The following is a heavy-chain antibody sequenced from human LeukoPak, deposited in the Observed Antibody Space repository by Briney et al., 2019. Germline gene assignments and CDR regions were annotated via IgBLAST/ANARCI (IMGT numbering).Heavy chain of an antibody. V-gene: IGHV5-51*01. D-gene: IGHD3-9*01. CDR2: IYPGDSET. Sequence: GGSLKISRKGSGYSFTSYWIGWVRQMPGKGLEGMGIIYPGDSETRYSPSFQGQVTLSADKSISTAYLQWSSLKASATAMYYCARGDGYYDILTGYYYPIFDYWGQGTLVTVSS. CDR1: GYSFTSYW. CDR3: ARGDGYYDILTGYYYPIFDY. J-gene: IGHJ4*02.